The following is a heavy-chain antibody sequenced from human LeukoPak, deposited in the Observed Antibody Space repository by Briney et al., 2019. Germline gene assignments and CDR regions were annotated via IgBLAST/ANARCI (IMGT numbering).Heavy chain of an antibody. J-gene: IGHJ4*02. CDR2: INPSGGST. CDR1: GYTFTSYY. Sequence: ASVKVSCKASGYTFTSYYMHWVRQAPGEGLEWMGIINPSGGSTSYAQKFQGRVTMTRDMSTSTVYMELSSLRSDDTAVYYCARAAYGDYVRPFDYWGQGTLVTVSS. CDR3: ARAAYGDYVRPFDY. D-gene: IGHD4-17*01. V-gene: IGHV1-46*01.